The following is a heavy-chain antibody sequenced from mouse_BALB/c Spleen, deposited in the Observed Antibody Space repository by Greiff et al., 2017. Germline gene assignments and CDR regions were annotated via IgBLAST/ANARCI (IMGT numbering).Heavy chain of an antibody. Sequence: LQQPGSELVRPGASVKLSCKASGYTFTSYWMHWVKQRHGQGLEWIGNIYPGSGSTNYDEKFKSKGTLTVDTSSSTAYMHLSSLTSEDSAVYYCTRGDLYYAMDYWGQGTSVTVSS. CDR3: TRGDLYYAMDY. J-gene: IGHJ4*01. CDR2: IYPGSGST. V-gene: IGHV1S22*01. CDR1: GYTFTSYW. D-gene: IGHD2-13*01.